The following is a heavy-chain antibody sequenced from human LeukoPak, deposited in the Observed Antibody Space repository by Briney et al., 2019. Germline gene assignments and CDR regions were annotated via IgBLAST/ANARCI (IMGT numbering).Heavy chain of an antibody. CDR1: GYTFTGYY. J-gene: IGHJ4*02. Sequence: ASVKVSCKASGYTFTGYYMHWVRRAPGQGLEWMGWINPNSGGTNYAQKFQGRVTMTRDTSISTAYMELSRLRSDDTAVYYCARDLTDSTSLDYWGQGTLVTVSS. V-gene: IGHV1-2*02. CDR3: ARDLTDSTSLDY. D-gene: IGHD3-22*01. CDR2: INPNSGGT.